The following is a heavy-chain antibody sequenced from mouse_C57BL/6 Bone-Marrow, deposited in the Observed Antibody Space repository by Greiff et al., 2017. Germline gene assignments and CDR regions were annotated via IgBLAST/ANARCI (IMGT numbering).Heavy chain of an antibody. V-gene: IGHV1-81*01. CDR2: IYPRSGNT. J-gene: IGHJ2*01. CDR3: ARGNWDYCDY. D-gene: IGHD4-1*01. Sequence: QVQLQQSGAELARPGASVKLSCKASGYTFTSYGISWVKQRTGQGLEWIGEIYPRSGNTYYNEKFKGKATLTADKSSSTAYMELRSLTSEDSAVYFCARGNWDYCDYWGQGTTLTVSS. CDR1: GYTFTSYG.